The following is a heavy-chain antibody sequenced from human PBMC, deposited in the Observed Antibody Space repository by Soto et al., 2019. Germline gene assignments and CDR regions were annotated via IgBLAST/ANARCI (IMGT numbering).Heavy chain of an antibody. CDR2: ISGSGGVK. D-gene: IGHD3-3*01. Sequence: GGSLRLSCAASGFTFINYWMTWVRQAPGKGLEWVSAISGSGGVKYYADSVKGRFTIFRDNSKNTLYLQMNSLRAEDTAVYYCANYDFWSGPYGMDVWGQGTTVTVSS. CDR1: GFTFINYW. J-gene: IGHJ6*02. V-gene: IGHV3-23*01. CDR3: ANYDFWSGPYGMDV.